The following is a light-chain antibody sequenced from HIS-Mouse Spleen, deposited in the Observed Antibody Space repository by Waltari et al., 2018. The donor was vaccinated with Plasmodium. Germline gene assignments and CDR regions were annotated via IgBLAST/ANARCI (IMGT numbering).Light chain of an antibody. CDR2: EGS. J-gene: IGLJ3*02. Sequence: QSALTQPASVSGSPGQSITISCPGPSSAAGSYNFVPWYQQHPGKAPKLMIYEGSKRPSGVSNRFSGSKSGNTASLTISGLQAEDEADYYCCSYAGSSTNWVFGGGTKLTVL. CDR1: SSAAGSYNF. CDR3: CSYAGSSTNWV. V-gene: IGLV2-23*01.